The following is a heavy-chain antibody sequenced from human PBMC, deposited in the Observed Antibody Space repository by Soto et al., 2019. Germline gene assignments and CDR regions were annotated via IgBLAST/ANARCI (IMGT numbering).Heavy chain of an antibody. J-gene: IGHJ4*02. V-gene: IGHV3-30-3*01. CDR1: GFTFSSYA. CDR3: ARDAQGVVNNYFDY. Sequence: QVQLVESGGGVVQPGRSLRLSCAASGFTFSSYAMHWVRQAPGKGLEWVAVISYDGSNKYYADSVAGRFTISRDNAKNTLYLPMNSLRAEDTAVYYCARDAQGVVNNYFDYWGQGTLVTVSS. D-gene: IGHD3-3*01. CDR2: ISYDGSNK.